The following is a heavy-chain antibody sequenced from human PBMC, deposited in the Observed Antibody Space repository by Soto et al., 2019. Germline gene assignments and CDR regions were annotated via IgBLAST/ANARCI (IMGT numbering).Heavy chain of an antibody. CDR3: GRVMIGTSRHTYSDY. D-gene: IGHD2-8*01. V-gene: IGHV4-39*01. CDR2: TDYNGVT. Sequence: KASETLSLTCTVSGASISSRDYYWGWIRQTPGKGLEWIGNTDYNGVTYYNPTLKSRVTVSKDTSKKQFSLKVASVTAADTAIYYCGRVMIGTSRHTYSDYWCQGTQVAVSS. CDR1: GASISSRDYY. J-gene: IGHJ4*02.